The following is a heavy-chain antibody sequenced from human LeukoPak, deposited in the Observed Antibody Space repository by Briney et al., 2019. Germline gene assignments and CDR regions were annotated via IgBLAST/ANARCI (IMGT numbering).Heavy chain of an antibody. Sequence: PSETLSLTCAVYGGSFSGYYWSWIRQPPGKGLEWIGEINHSGSTNYNPSLKSRVTISVDTSKNQFSLKLSSVTAADTAVYYCARGPLRHFDYWGQGTLVTVSS. CDR2: INHSGST. CDR3: ARGPLRHFDY. CDR1: GGSFSGYY. D-gene: IGHD4-17*01. J-gene: IGHJ4*02. V-gene: IGHV4-34*01.